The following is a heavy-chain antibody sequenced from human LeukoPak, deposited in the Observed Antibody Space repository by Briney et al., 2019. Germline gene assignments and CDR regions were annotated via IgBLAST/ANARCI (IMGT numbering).Heavy chain of an antibody. J-gene: IGHJ6*02. D-gene: IGHD3-22*01. CDR1: GGSISSYY. CDR3: ARDFSGSSGYSPPYGMDV. CDR2: IYYSGST. V-gene: IGHV4-39*07. Sequence: SETLSLTCTVSGGSISSYYWGWIRQPPGKGQEWIGSIYYSGSTYYNPSLKSRVTISVDTSKNQSSLKLSSVTAADTAVYYCARDFSGSSGYSPPYGMDVWGQGTTVTVSS.